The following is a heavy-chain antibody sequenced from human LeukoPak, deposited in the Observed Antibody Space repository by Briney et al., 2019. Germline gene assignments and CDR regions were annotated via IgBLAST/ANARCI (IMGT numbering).Heavy chain of an antibody. D-gene: IGHD2-2*02. CDR3: AKDSCLSTSCYSDY. J-gene: IGHJ4*02. CDR1: GFTFSSYG. V-gene: IGHV3-30*02. CDR2: IRYDGSNK. Sequence: GGSLRLSCAASGFTFSSYGMHWVRQAPGKGLEWVAFIRYDGSNKYYADSVKGRFTISRDNSKNTLYLQMNSLRAEDTAVYYFAKDSCLSTSCYSDYWGQGTLVTVSS.